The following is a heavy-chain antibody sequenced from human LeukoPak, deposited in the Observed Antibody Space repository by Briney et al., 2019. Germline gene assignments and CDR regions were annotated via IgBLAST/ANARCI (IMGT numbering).Heavy chain of an antibody. V-gene: IGHV4-59*01. J-gene: IGHJ4*02. CDR3: ARVGEGPAASGFDY. Sequence: PSETLCLTCTVSGGSISIYYWSGIRQPPGKGLEWIGYIYYSGSTNYNPSLKSRVTISVDTSKNQFSLKLSSVTAADTAVYYCARVGEGPAASGFDYWGQGTLVTASS. CDR1: GGSISIYY. CDR2: IYYSGST. D-gene: IGHD6-13*01.